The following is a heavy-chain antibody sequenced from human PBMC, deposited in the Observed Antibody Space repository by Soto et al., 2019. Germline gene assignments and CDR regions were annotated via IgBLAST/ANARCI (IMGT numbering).Heavy chain of an antibody. J-gene: IGHJ6*02. V-gene: IGHV3-30*18. CDR2: ISYDGSNK. CDR3: AKDLVGFLSSSIAAQITSFYYYGMDV. D-gene: IGHD6-6*01. Sequence: GGSLRLSCAASVFAFSSYGMHWVRQAPGKGLEWVAVISYDGSNKYYADSVKGRFTISRDNSKNTLYLQMNSLRAEDTAVYYCAKDLVGFLSSSIAAQITSFYYYGMDVWGQGTTVTVSS. CDR1: VFAFSSYG.